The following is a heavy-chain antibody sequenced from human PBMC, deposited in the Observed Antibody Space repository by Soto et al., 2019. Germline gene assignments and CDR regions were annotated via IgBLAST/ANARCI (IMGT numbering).Heavy chain of an antibody. J-gene: IGHJ4*02. V-gene: IGHV3-74*01. CDR3: ARVPVNSGKFDY. CDR1: GFTFSSYW. D-gene: IGHD1-1*01. CDR2: IIGDGTST. Sequence: QAGGSLRLSCAASGFTFSSYWMHWVRQAPGRGLVWVSRIIGDGTSTTYADSVKGRFTISRDNAKNTLYLQMNSLRADDTAIYYCARVPVNSGKFDYWGQGTLVTVSS.